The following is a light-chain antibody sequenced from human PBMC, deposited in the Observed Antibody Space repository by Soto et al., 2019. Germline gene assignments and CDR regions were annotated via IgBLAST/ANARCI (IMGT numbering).Light chain of an antibody. CDR2: DAS. V-gene: IGKV3-11*01. J-gene: IGKJ1*01. CDR3: QQRSNWIT. CDR1: QSVSSF. Sequence: DIGLTQSPSTLSLSPGERATLSCRASQSVSSFLAWYQQKPGQAPRLLIYDASTRASGIPARFSGSGSGTDFTLSINSLEPEDFAIYYCQQRSNWITFGQGTKVDIK.